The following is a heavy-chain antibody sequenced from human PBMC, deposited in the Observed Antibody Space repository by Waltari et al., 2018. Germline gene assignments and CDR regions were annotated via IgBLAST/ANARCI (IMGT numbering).Heavy chain of an antibody. J-gene: IGHJ4*02. CDR1: GFTFTSSA. D-gene: IGHD6-19*01. V-gene: IGHV1-58*01. Sequence: QMQLVQSGPEVKKPGTSVKVPCKASGFTFTSSAVQWVRQARGQRLEWIGWIVVGSGNTNYAQKFQERVTITRDMSTSTAYMELSSLRSEDTAVYYCAALPGGAVVTSSTDYWGQGTLVTVSS. CDR3: AALPGGAVVTSSTDY. CDR2: IVVGSGNT.